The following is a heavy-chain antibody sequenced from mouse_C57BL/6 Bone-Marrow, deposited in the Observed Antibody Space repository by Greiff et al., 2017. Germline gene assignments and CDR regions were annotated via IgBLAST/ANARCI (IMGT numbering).Heavy chain of an antibody. CDR3: ARDVNYAMDY. CDR2: SRNKANDYTT. Sequence: EVQVVESGGGLVQSGRSLRLSCATSGFTFSDFYMEWVRQAPGKGLEWIAASRNKANDYTTEYSASVKGRFIVSSDTSQSILYLQMNALRAEDTAMYYCARDVNYAMDYWGQGTSVTVSS. V-gene: IGHV7-1*01. J-gene: IGHJ4*01. CDR1: GFTFSDFY.